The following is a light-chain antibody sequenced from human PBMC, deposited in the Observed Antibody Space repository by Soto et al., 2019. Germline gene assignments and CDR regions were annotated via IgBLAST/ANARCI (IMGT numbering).Light chain of an antibody. CDR1: SSNIGAGYD. J-gene: IGLJ2*01. Sequence: QSVLTQPPSVSGAPGQRVTISCTGSSSNIGAGYDVHWYQQLPGTAPKLLIYGNSNRPSGVPDRFSGSKSGTSASLAITGLQAEDEADYYWQSYDSSPPVVFGGGTKLTVL. V-gene: IGLV1-40*01. CDR3: QSYDSSPPVV. CDR2: GNS.